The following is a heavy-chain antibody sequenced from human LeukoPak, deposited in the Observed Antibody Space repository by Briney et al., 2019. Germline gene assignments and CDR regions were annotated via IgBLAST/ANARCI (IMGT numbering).Heavy chain of an antibody. CDR1: GGTFSSYA. V-gene: IGHV1-18*01. J-gene: IGHJ6*03. CDR2: ISAYNGNT. D-gene: IGHD4/OR15-4a*01. Sequence: GASVKVSCKASGGTFSSYAITWVRQAPGQGLEWMGWISAYNGNTNHAQNLQGRVTMTTDTSTSTAYMELRSLRSDDTAVYYCARTEYGGPERSYYYYYMDVWGKGTTVTVSS. CDR3: ARTEYGGPERSYYYYYMDV.